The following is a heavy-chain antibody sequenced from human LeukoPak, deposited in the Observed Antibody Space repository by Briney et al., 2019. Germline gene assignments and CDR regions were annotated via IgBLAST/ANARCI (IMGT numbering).Heavy chain of an antibody. V-gene: IGHV3-7*01. CDR3: ARDRSVGAVDY. Sequence: PGGSPRLSCAASGFTFRGFSMSWVRQSPTKGLEWVANIKQDGSERYYVDSVKGRFTISRDNAKNSLSLQMNNLRVEDTAVYYCARDRSVGAVDYWGQGTLVTVSS. CDR1: GFTFRGFS. J-gene: IGHJ4*02. CDR2: IKQDGSER. D-gene: IGHD1-26*01.